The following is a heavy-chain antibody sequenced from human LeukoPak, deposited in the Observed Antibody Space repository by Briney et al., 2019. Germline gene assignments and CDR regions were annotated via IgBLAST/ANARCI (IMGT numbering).Heavy chain of an antibody. Sequence: GGSLRLSCAASGFTFSSYSMNWVRQAPGKGLEWVSSITSGSSYIYYADSVKGRFTISRDNAKNSLYLQMNSLRAEDTAVYYCARSFGSGISYSDYYYMDVWGKGTTVTISS. CDR1: GFTFSSYS. CDR3: ARSFGSGISYSDYYYMDV. D-gene: IGHD3-10*01. CDR2: ITSGSSYI. V-gene: IGHV3-21*04. J-gene: IGHJ6*03.